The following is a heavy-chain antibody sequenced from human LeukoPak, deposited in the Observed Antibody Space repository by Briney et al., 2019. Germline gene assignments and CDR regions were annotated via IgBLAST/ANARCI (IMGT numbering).Heavy chain of an antibody. V-gene: IGHV3-30*04. D-gene: IGHD1-26*01. CDR2: ISYDGSNK. J-gene: IGHJ6*03. Sequence: GGSLRLSCAASGFTFSSYAMHWVRQAPGKGLEWVAVISYDGSNKYYADSVKGRFTISRDNSKNTLYLQMNSLRAEDTAVYYCANDHRSGSYPYYYYYMDVWGKGTTVTVSS. CDR3: ANDHRSGSYPYYYYYMDV. CDR1: GFTFSSYA.